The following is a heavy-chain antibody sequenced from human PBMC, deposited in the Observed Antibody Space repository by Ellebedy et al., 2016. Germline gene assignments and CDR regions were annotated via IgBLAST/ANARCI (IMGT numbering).Heavy chain of an antibody. J-gene: IGHJ6*02. D-gene: IGHD3-3*01. V-gene: IGHV3-21*04. CDR3: AKDLFFGLDV. Sequence: GGSLRLXCTSSESTFSGYTMNWVRQAPGNGLEWVSSISSSGSNIFYADSVKGRFTISRDNAKNSLYLQINSLKTENTAVYYCAKDLFFGLDVWGQGTTVTVSS. CDR2: ISSSGSNI. CDR1: ESTFSGYT.